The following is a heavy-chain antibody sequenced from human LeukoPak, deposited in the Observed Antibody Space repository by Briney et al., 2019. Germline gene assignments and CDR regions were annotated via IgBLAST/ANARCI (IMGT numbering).Heavy chain of an antibody. D-gene: IGHD2-15*01. CDR2: THYRSKWYN. CDR3: ASGSVYCSGGSCYDWFDP. J-gene: IGHJ5*02. CDR1: GDSVSSNSAA. Sequence: SQTLSLTCAISGDSVSSNSAAWNWIRQSPSRGLEWLGRTHYRSKWYNDYAVSVKSRITINPDTSKNQFSLQLNSVTPEDTAVYYCASGSVYCSGGSCYDWFDPWGQGTLVTVSS. V-gene: IGHV6-1*01.